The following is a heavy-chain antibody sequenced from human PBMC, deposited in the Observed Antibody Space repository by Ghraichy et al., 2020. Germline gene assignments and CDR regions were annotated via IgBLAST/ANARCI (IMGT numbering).Heavy chain of an antibody. D-gene: IGHD2-2*02. J-gene: IGHJ6*03. Sequence: GGSLRLSCTASGFTFGDYAMSWFRQAPGKGLEWVGFIRSKAYGGTTEYAASVKGRFTISRDDSKSIAYLQMNSLKTEDTAVYYCTRDLNCSSTSCYRGYYYYMDVWGKGTTVTVSS. CDR1: GFTFGDYA. V-gene: IGHV3-49*03. CDR2: IRSKAYGGTT. CDR3: TRDLNCSSTSCYRGYYYYMDV.